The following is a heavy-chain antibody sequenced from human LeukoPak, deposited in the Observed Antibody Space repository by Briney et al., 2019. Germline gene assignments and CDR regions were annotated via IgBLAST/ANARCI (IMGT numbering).Heavy chain of an antibody. J-gene: IGHJ4*02. V-gene: IGHV6-1*01. D-gene: IGHD6-19*01. Sequence: SQTLSLTCAISGDSVSSNSAAWNWIRQSPSRGLEWLGRTYYRSKWYDDHAVSVKSRITINPDTSKNQFSLHLNSVTPEDTAVYYCARDRGVAVARAFDYWGQGTLVTVSP. CDR2: TYYRSKWYD. CDR3: ARDRGVAVARAFDY. CDR1: GDSVSSNSAA.